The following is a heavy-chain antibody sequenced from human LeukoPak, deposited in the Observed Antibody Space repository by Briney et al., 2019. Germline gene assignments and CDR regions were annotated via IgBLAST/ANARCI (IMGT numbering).Heavy chain of an antibody. CDR1: GGSVSSGSYY. J-gene: IGHJ3*02. V-gene: IGHV4-61*01. D-gene: IGHD2-15*01. CDR2: IYYRGSI. Sequence: SEPLSLTCAVPGGSVSSGSYYWSWIRQPPGKGLEWLGHIYYRGSINYNPPLKSRVTISVDTSKNQFSLKLSSVTAADTAVYYCARVFSCSGGSCYLSALGIWGQGTMVTVSS. CDR3: ARVFSCSGGSCYLSALGI.